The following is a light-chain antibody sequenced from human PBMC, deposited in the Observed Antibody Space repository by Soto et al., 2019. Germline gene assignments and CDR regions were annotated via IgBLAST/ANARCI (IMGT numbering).Light chain of an antibody. J-gene: IGKJ2*01. CDR1: QSVSSN. Sequence: EIVMTQSPATLSVSPGERATLSCRASQSVSSNLAWYQQKPGQGPRLLIYAASTRATGIPARFSGSGSGTEFTLTISSLQSEDFSVYHCQQYNNWPYTFGQGTMLEMK. CDR2: AAS. CDR3: QQYNNWPYT. V-gene: IGKV3-15*01.